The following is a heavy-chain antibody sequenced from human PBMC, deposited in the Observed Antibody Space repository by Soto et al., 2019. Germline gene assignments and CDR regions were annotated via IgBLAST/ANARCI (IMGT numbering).Heavy chain of an antibody. CDR2: IYRTGST. D-gene: IGHD1-7*01. V-gene: IGHV4-4*02. J-gene: IGHJ4*02. CDR1: GGSFTSNNW. CDR3: ASRDPGTSVDY. Sequence: SETLSLTCAVSGGSFTSNNWWTWVRQPPGQGLEWIGEIYRTGSTNYNPSLKSRITISLDKSENQFSLKVTSLTAADTAVYYCASRDPGTSVDYWGQGTLVTVS.